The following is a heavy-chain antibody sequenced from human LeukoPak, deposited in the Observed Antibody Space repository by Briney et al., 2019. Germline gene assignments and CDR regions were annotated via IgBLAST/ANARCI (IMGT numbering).Heavy chain of an antibody. D-gene: IGHD3-10*01. CDR3: ARDFYGSGSYYTVAFDS. J-gene: IGHJ4*02. Sequence: PGGSLRLSCVASGFTFTDYAMTWVRQPPGRRLEWVSTITTTVGDTHYADSVKGRFTVSRDDSKGTLFLQMNSLRAEDTGVYYCARDFYGSGSYYTVAFDSWGQGTLVTVSS. CDR1: GFTFTDYA. V-gene: IGHV3-23*01. CDR2: ITTTVGDT.